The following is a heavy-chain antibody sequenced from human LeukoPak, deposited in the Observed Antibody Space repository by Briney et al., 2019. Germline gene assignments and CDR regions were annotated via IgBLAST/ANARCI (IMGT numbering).Heavy chain of an antibody. CDR2: INPNSGGT. D-gene: IGHD1-26*01. CDR3: ARGGGATYMDNWFDP. Sequence: ASVKVSCKASGYTFTGYYMHWVRQAPGQGLEWMGWINPNSGGTNYAQKFQGRVTMTRDTSISTAYMELSRLRSDDTAVYYCARGGGATYMDNWFDPWGQGTLVTVSS. V-gene: IGHV1-2*02. J-gene: IGHJ5*02. CDR1: GYTFTGYY.